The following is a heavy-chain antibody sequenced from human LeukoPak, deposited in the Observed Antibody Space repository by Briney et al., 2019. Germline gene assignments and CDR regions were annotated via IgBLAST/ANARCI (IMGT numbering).Heavy chain of an antibody. CDR1: GFTFSSYA. J-gene: IGHJ4*02. CDR2: ISYDGSNK. CDR3: AKSTGYSSGWYHPADY. V-gene: IGHV3-30-3*02. D-gene: IGHD6-19*01. Sequence: GGSLRLSRAASGFTFSSYAMHWVRQAPGKGLEWVAVISYDGSNKYYADSVKGRFTISRDNSKNTLYLQMNSLRAEDTAVYYCAKSTGYSSGWYHPADYWGQGTLVTVSS.